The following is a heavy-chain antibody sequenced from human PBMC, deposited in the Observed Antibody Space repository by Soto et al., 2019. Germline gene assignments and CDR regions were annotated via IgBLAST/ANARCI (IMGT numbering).Heavy chain of an antibody. CDR3: ARGRAWGYYYYGMDV. D-gene: IGHD1-26*01. V-gene: IGHV4-34*01. J-gene: IGHJ6*02. Sequence: SETLSLTCAVYGGSFSCYYWSWIRQPPGKGLEWIGEINHSGSTNYNPSLKSRVTISVDTSKNQFSLKLSSVTAADTAVYYCARGRAWGYYYYGMDVWGQGTTVTVSS. CDR1: GGSFSCYY. CDR2: INHSGST.